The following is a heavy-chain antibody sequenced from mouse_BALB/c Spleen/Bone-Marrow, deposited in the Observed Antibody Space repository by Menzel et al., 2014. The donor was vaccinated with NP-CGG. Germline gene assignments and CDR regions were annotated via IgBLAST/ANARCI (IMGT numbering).Heavy chain of an antibody. CDR2: ISSGGSYT. D-gene: IGHD2-4*01. CDR1: GFTFSSYG. V-gene: IGHV5-6*01. J-gene: IGHJ2*01. CDR3: ARQTYYDYDGYFDY. Sequence: VQLKESGGVLVKPGGSLKLSCAASGFTFSSYGMSWVRQTPDKRLEWVATISSGGSYTYYPDSVKGRFTISRDNAKNTLYLQMSSLKSEDTAMYYCARQTYYDYDGYFDYWGQGTTLTVSS.